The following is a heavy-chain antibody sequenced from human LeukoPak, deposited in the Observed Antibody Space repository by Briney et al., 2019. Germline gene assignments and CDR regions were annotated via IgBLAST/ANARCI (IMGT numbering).Heavy chain of an antibody. CDR2: IYPGDSDT. V-gene: IGHV5-51*01. J-gene: IGHJ4*02. Sequence: GESLKISCKGSGYRFTSSWIGWVRQMPGKGLEWMGIIYPGDSDTKYRPSFQGQVTISADKSITTAYLQWSSLKASDTAMYYCARRNYYDSSGYSDYWGQGTLVTVSS. CDR3: ARRNYYDSSGYSDY. CDR1: GYRFTSSW. D-gene: IGHD3-22*01.